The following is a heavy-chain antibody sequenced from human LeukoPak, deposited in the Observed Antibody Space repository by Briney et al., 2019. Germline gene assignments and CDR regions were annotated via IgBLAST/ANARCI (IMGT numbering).Heavy chain of an antibody. J-gene: IGHJ4*02. D-gene: IGHD6-6*01. Sequence: ASVKVSCKASGGTFSSYAISWVRQAPGQGLEWMGGIIPIFGTANYAQKFQGRVTITTDESTSTAHMELSSLRSEDTAVYYCAKEEDGSSSSFPGYWGQGTLVTVSS. CDR2: IIPIFGTA. V-gene: IGHV1-69*05. CDR1: GGTFSSYA. CDR3: AKEEDGSSSSFPGY.